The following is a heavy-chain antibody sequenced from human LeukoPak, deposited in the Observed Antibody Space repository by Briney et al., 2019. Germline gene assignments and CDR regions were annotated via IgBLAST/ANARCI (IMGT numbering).Heavy chain of an antibody. D-gene: IGHD5-18*01. Sequence: SETLSLTCTVSGGSISSYYWSWIRQPPGKGLEWIGYIYTSGSTNYNPSLKSRVTISVDTSKNQFSLKLSSVTAADTAVYYCARRSDSYGLDYWRQGTLVTVSS. CDR2: IYTSGST. CDR1: GGSISSYY. J-gene: IGHJ4*02. CDR3: ARRSDSYGLDY. V-gene: IGHV4-4*09.